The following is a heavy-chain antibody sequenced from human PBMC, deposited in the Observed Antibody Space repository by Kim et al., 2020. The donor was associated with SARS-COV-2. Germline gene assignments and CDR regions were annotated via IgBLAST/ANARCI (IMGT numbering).Heavy chain of an antibody. CDR1: GFTFCDYY. J-gene: IGHJ5*02. CDR2: ISSSSSYT. D-gene: IGHD3-22*01. V-gene: IGHV3-11*05. Sequence: GGSLRLSCAASGFTFCDYYMSWIRQAPGKGLEWVSYISSSSSYTNYADSVKGRFTISRDNAKNSLYLQMNSLRAEDTAVYYCARDYYDSSGYYYFNWFDPWGQGTLVTVSS. CDR3: ARDYYDSSGYYYFNWFDP.